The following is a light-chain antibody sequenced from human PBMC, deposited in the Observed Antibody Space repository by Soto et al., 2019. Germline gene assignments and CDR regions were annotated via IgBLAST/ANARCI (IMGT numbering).Light chain of an antibody. Sequence: DIHMTQSPSSLSAALGDRVTITLRASQSISSYLNWYQQKPGKAPKLLIYAASSLQSGVPSRFSGSGSGTDFTLTISSLQPEDFATYYCQQSYSTLLTFGGGTKVDIK. J-gene: IGKJ4*01. CDR3: QQSYSTLLT. CDR2: AAS. CDR1: QSISSY. V-gene: IGKV1-39*01.